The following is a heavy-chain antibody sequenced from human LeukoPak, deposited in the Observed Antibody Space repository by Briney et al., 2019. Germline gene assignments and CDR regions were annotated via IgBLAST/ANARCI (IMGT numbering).Heavy chain of an antibody. CDR1: GFTFTSYY. J-gene: IGHJ4*02. V-gene: IGHV3-74*01. CDR2: SGDGSNT. Sequence: PGGSLRLSCAASGFTFTSYYMHWVRHAPGKGLVWVSRSGDGSNTVYADSVKDRFTNSRDNAKNTVYLQMNSLCAEVTAIYYCVRVPRWGQGTLVTVSS. CDR3: VRVPR.